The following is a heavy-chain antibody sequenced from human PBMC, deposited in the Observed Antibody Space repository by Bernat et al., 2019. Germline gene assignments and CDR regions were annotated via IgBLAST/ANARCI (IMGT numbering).Heavy chain of an antibody. J-gene: IGHJ5*01. V-gene: IGHV3-33*01. D-gene: IGHD2-15*01. CDR2: IWYDGSRK. Sequence: QVQLVESGGGVVQPGGSLRLSCAASGFSFSNYGMHWVRQAPAKGLEWVAVIWYDGSRKEYADSVTGRFTISRDNSKNTVYLEMNSLRGEDTAVYYCAGDLKCRDGSCPPYNWLDSWGQGILVTVSS. CDR3: AGDLKCRDGSCPPYNWLDS. CDR1: GFSFSNYG.